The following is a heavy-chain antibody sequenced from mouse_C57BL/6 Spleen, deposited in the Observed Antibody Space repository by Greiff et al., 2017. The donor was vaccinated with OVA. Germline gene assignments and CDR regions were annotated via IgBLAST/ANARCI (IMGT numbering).Heavy chain of an antibody. V-gene: IGHV14-1*01. D-gene: IGHD3-2*02. Sequence: EVQLQQSGAELVRPGASVKLSCTASGFNIKDYYMHWVKQRPEQGLEWIGRIDPEDGDTEYAPKFQGKATMTADTSSNTAYLQLSSLTSEDTAVYYCTTGQLRLRYLDYWGQGTTLTVSS. CDR1: GFNIKDYY. CDR3: TTGQLRLRYLDY. J-gene: IGHJ2*01. CDR2: IDPEDGDT.